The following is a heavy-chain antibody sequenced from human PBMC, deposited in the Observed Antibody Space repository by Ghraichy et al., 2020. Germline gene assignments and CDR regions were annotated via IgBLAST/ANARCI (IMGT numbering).Heavy chain of an antibody. CDR1: GFTFSSYG. D-gene: IGHD3-10*02. CDR2: ISYDGSNK. CDR3: AKEALCEHACDI. J-gene: IGHJ3*02. Sequence: GGSLRLSCAASGFTFSSYGMHWVRQAPGKGLEWVAVISYDGSNKYYADSVKGRFTISRDNSKNTLYLQMNSLRAEDTAVYYCAKEALCEHACDIWGQGTMVTVSS. V-gene: IGHV3-30*18.